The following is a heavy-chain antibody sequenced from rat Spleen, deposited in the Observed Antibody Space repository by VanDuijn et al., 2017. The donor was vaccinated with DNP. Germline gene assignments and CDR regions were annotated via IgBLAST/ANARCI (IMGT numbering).Heavy chain of an antibody. J-gene: IGHJ2*01. D-gene: IGHD1-10*01. CDR2: ISYDGSST. CDR3: ARQGNNFGYFDY. CDR1: GFTFSDYN. V-gene: IGHV5-7*01. Sequence: EVQLVESGGGLVQPGRSLKLSCAASGFTFSDYNMAWVRQAPKKGLEWVATISYDGSSTYYRDSVKGRFTISRDNARSILYLEMDSLRSEETATYYCARQGNNFGYFDYWGQGVMVTVSS.